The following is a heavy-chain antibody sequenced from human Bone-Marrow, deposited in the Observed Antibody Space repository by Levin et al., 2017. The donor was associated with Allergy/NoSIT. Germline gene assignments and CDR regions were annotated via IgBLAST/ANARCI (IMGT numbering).Heavy chain of an antibody. CDR1: GGSISSGSYY. J-gene: IGHJ4*02. D-gene: IGHD2-2*01. CDR3: ARYCSSTSCYAFDY. CDR2: IYTSGST. Sequence: LRLSCTVSGGSISSGSYYWSWIRQPAGKGLEWIGRIYTSGSTNYNPSLKSRVTISVDTSKNQFSLKLSSVTAADTAVYYCARYCSSTSCYAFDYWGQGTLVTVSS. V-gene: IGHV4-61*02.